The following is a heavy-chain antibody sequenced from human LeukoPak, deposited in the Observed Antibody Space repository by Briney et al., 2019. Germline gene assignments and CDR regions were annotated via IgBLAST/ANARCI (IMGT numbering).Heavy chain of an antibody. J-gene: IGHJ4*02. CDR3: VAEYYDFSTGDN. V-gene: IGHV3-7*01. CDR2: INHGGGER. Sequence: GGSLRLSYAASGFSISHYYMSWVRQAPGKGPEWVANINHGGGERDYVDSVKGRFTISRDNAKNSLYLQMNSLRTEDTAIYYCVAEYYDFSTGDNWGQGTLVTVSS. D-gene: IGHD3-3*01. CDR1: GFSISHYY.